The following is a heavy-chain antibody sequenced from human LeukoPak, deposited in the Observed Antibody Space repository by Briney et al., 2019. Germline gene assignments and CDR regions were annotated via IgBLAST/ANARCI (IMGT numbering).Heavy chain of an antibody. CDR1: GYTFTSYG. Sequence: ASVKVSCKASGYTFTSYGISWVRQAPGQGLEWMGWISAYNGNTNYAQRLQGRVTMTTDTSTSTAYMELRSLRSDDTAVYYCARDLLYYDSSGYFDYWGQGTLVTVSS. V-gene: IGHV1-18*01. D-gene: IGHD3-22*01. CDR3: ARDLLYYDSSGYFDY. J-gene: IGHJ4*02. CDR2: ISAYNGNT.